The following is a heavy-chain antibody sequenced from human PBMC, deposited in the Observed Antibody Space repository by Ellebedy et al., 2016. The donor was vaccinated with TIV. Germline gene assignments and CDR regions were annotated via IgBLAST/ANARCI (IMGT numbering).Heavy chain of an antibody. V-gene: IGHV3-7*01. D-gene: IGHD1-26*01. J-gene: IGHJ4*02. Sequence: GGSLRLSXAASGFTFSNHWMSWVRQAPGKGLEWVANINLDGSEGKYVDSVKGRFTISRDNAQNPLFLQMNSLRAEDTAVYYCVRNGGSLDYWGQGSLVTVSS. CDR3: VRNGGSLDY. CDR2: INLDGSEG. CDR1: GFTFSNHW.